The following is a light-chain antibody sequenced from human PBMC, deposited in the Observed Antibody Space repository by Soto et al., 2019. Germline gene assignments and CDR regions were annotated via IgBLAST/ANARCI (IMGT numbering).Light chain of an antibody. CDR2: GAS. V-gene: IGKV3-20*01. CDR1: QVTSRY. CDR3: QQYSTSPIS. J-gene: IGKJ5*01. Sequence: DNVLTQSPGTLSLSPGESATLSCRASQVTSRYLSWYHQRPGQAPRLLIYGASSRATGIPDRFSGSGSGTDFTLTISRLEPEDFAVYYCQQYSTSPISFGQGTRLEIK.